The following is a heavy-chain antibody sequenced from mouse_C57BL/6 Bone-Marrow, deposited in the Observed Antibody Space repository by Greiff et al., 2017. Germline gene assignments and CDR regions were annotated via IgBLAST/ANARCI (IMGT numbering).Heavy chain of an antibody. V-gene: IGHV1-7*01. D-gene: IGHD1-1*01. CDR2: INPSSGYT. J-gene: IGHJ3*01. Sequence: QVQLQQSGAELAKPGASVKLSCKASGYTFTSYWMHWVKQRPGQGLEWIGYINPSSGYTKYNQKFKDKANLPADKSSSTAYMQLSSLTYEDSAVYDCAKDYYGSSYGAWFAYWGQGTLGTVSA. CDR1: GYTFTSYW. CDR3: AKDYYGSSYGAWFAY.